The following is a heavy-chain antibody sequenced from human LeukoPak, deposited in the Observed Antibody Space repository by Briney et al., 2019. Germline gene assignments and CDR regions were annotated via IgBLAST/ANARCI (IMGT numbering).Heavy chain of an antibody. D-gene: IGHD3-10*01. CDR3: ARNMVRGLIDRWFDP. J-gene: IGHJ5*02. CDR2: IYYSGST. V-gene: IGHV4-59*01. Sequence: SETLSLTSTVSGGSISSYYWSWIRQAPGKGLEWIGYIYYSGSTNYNPSLKSRVTISVDTSKNQFSLKLSSVTAADTAVYYCARNMVRGLIDRWFDPWGQGTLVTVSS. CDR1: GGSISSYY.